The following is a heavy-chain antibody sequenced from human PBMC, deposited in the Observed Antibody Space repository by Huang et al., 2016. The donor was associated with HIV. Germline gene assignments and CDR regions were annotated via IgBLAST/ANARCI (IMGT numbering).Heavy chain of an antibody. D-gene: IGHD6-25*01. Sequence: QVQLVQSGAEVKKPGASVKVSCKASGYIFSTYDTHWVRQAPGQRLEWMGRSNAGNGNTNYSQRFQGRVTITRDTAANTAYVELSSLRSEDTGVYYCARGIAAGDYWGQGTLVTVSS. CDR2: SNAGNGNT. V-gene: IGHV1-3*01. J-gene: IGHJ4*02. CDR3: ARGIAAGDY. CDR1: GYIFSTYD.